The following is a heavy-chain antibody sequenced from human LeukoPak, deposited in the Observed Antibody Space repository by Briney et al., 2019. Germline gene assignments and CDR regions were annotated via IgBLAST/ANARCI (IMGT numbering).Heavy chain of an antibody. CDR1: GENFSIYF. CDR3: ARGRGLYGDYGVYYFDY. Sequence: SETLSLTCAVYGENFSIYFYSWIRQPPGKGLEWIGEINHGGSTSYNPSLKSRVTISVDTSKNQFSLKLSSVTAADTAVYYCARGRGLYGDYGVYYFDYWGQGTLVTVSS. V-gene: IGHV4-34*01. D-gene: IGHD4-17*01. J-gene: IGHJ4*02. CDR2: INHGGST.